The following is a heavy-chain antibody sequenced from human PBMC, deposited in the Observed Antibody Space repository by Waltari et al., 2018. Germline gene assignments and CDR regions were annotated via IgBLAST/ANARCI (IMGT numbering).Heavy chain of an antibody. CDR2: INPNSGGT. CDR1: GYTFTGYY. CDR3: ARHPIVVVPAASPFDY. D-gene: IGHD2-2*01. J-gene: IGHJ4*02. Sequence: QVQLVQSGAEVKKPGASVKVSCKASGYTFTGYYMHWVRQAPGQGLEWRGVINPNSGGTNYAQKFKGRVTRTRDTSISTAYMELSRLRSDDTAVYYCARHPIVVVPAASPFDYWGQGTLVTVSS. V-gene: IGHV1-2*02.